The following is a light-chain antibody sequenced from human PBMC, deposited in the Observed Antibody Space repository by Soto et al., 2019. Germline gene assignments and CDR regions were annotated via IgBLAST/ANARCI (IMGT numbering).Light chain of an antibody. V-gene: IGKV1-27*01. CDR3: QKYNSAPHT. CDR2: AAS. CDR1: QAISNY. Sequence: DIQMTQSPSSLSASVGDRVTITCRTSQAISNYLAWHQQKPGKVPKLLIYAASTLQSGVPSRFSGGGSGTDFSLTISSLQPEDVATYYCQKYNSAPHTFGGGTKVEIQ. J-gene: IGKJ4*01.